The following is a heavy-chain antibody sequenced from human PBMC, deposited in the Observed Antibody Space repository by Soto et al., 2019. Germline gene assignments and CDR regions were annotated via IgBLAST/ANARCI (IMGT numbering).Heavy chain of an antibody. CDR1: GGTFSSYA. V-gene: IGHV1-69*12. CDR3: AIGGYSYGLRGDYYYYGMDV. J-gene: IGHJ6*02. CDR2: IIPIFGTA. D-gene: IGHD5-18*01. Sequence: QVQLVQSGAEVKKPGSSVKVSCKASGGTFSSYAISWVRQAPGQGLEWMGGIIPIFGTANYAQKFQGRVTINADESTSTAYMELSSLRSEDTAVYYCAIGGYSYGLRGDYYYYGMDVWGQGTTVTVSS.